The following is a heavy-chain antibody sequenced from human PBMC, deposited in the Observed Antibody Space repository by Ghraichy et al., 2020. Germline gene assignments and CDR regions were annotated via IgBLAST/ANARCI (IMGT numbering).Heavy chain of an antibody. Sequence: VKVSCKASGYTFTSYGISWVRQAPGQGLEWMGWISAYNGNTNYAQKLQGRVTMTTDTSTSTAYMELRSLRSDDTAVYYCARHFERTMVRGVIGFDYWGQGTLVTVSS. J-gene: IGHJ4*02. CDR1: GYTFTSYG. D-gene: IGHD3-10*01. V-gene: IGHV1-18*01. CDR2: ISAYNGNT. CDR3: ARHFERTMVRGVIGFDY.